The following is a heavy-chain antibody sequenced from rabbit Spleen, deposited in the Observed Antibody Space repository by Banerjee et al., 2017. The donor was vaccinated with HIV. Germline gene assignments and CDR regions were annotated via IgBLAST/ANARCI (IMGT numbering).Heavy chain of an antibody. CDR3: ARAGYAGYGYANFRDYYGMDL. J-gene: IGHJ6*01. V-gene: IGHV1S47*01. Sequence: QEQLVESGGGLVQPGGSLTLSCKASGFDFRRFYLTWVRQAPGKGLEWIGIIDVGEGTTDYASWVNGRFTISSDNAQNTVDLQMSGLTAADTATYFCARAGYAGYGYANFRDYYGMDLWGQGTLVTVS. D-gene: IGHD6-1*01. CDR2: IDVGEGTT. CDR1: GFDFRRFY.